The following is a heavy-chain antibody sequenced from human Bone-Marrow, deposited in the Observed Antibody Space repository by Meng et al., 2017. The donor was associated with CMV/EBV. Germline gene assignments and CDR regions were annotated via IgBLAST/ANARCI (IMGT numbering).Heavy chain of an antibody. CDR3: ARDLIMEWLTKFYYYYYGMDV. J-gene: IGHJ6*02. V-gene: IGHV3-53*01. D-gene: IGHD3-3*01. Sequence: GESLKISCAASGFTVSSNYMSWVRQAPGKGLEWVSVIYSGGSTYYADSVKGRFTISRDNSKNTLYLQMNSLRAEDTAVYYCARDLIMEWLTKFYYYYYGMDVWGQGTTVTVSS. CDR2: IYSGGST. CDR1: GFTVSSNY.